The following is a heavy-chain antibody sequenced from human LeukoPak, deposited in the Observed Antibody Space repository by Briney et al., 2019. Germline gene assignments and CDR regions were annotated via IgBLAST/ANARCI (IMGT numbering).Heavy chain of an antibody. V-gene: IGHV3-11*03. Sequence: KPGGSLRLSCAASGFTFSDYYMSWIRQAPGKGLEWVSYFSSSSYTNYADSVKGRFTISRDNAKNSLYLQMNSLRAEDTAVYYCARPQSSVIGELAYYFDYWGQGTLVTVSS. CDR2: FSSSSYT. J-gene: IGHJ4*02. CDR3: ARPQSSVIGELAYYFDY. D-gene: IGHD1-7*01. CDR1: GFTFSDYY.